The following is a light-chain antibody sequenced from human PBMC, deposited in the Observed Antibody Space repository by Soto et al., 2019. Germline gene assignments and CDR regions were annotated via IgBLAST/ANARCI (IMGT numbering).Light chain of an antibody. V-gene: IGLV2-14*01. J-gene: IGLJ2*01. CDR3: SSYTSSSNLVV. CDR1: RSDVGGYNY. CDR2: DVS. Sequence: QSALTQPASVSGSPGQSITISCTGTRSDVGGYNYVSWYQQHPGKAPKLMIYDVSNRPSGVSNRFSGSKSGNTASLTISGLQAEDEADYYCSSYTSSSNLVVFGGGTQVTVL.